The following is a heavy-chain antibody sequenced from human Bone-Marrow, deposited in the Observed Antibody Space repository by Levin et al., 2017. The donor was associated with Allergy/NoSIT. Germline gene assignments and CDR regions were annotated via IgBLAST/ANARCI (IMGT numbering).Heavy chain of an antibody. D-gene: IGHD3-10*01. Sequence: PSETLSLTCAVSSGSISSTNWWNWVRQPPGKGLEWIGEIYHTGDTNYNPSLKSRVTMSVDKSKNQFSLMLTSVTAADTAWYYCARSDGDYHGSGSFYNLFGHWGQGTLVTVSS. CDR3: ARSDGDYHGSGSFYNLFGH. V-gene: IGHV4-4*02. CDR1: SGSISSTNW. CDR2: IYHTGDT. J-gene: IGHJ4*02.